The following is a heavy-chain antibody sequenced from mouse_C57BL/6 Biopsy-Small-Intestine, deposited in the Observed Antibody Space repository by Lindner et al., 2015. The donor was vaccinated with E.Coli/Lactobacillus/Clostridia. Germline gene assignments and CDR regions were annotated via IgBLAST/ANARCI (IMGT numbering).Heavy chain of an antibody. CDR3: ARSRGNIRFDY. CDR1: GYTFTDYN. V-gene: IGHV1-34*02. D-gene: IGHD5-2*01. J-gene: IGHJ2*01. CDR2: IYPNNGDT. Sequence: VQLQESGPELVKPGASVKISCKASGYTFTDYNMDWVKQSHGMSLEWIGYIYPNNGDTGYNQKFKSKATLTVDKSSSTAYMELHSLTSEDSAVYYCARSRGNIRFDYWGQGTTLTVSS.